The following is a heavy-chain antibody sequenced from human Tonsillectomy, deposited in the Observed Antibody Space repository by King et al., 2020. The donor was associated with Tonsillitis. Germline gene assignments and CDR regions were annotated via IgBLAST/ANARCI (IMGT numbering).Heavy chain of an antibody. D-gene: IGHD1-26*01. CDR1: GYSISSGYY. V-gene: IGHV4-38-2*01. J-gene: IGHJ4*02. CDR2: IYHGGSA. Sequence: QLQESGPGLVKPSETLSLTCAVSGYSISSGYYRGWIRQPPGKGLEWIGSIYHGGSAYYNPSLKSRVTMSVDTSKNQFSLKLRSVTAADTAVYYCARRWERDLYYFDYWGQGTLVTVSS. CDR3: ARRWERDLYYFDY.